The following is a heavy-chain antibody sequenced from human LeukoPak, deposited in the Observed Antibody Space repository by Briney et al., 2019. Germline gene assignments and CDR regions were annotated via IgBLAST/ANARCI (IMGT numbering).Heavy chain of an antibody. V-gene: IGHV4-59*08. J-gene: IGHJ2*01. CDR2: IYYSGST. Sequence: SETLSLTSTVSGGSISSYYWSWIRQPPGKGLEWIGYIYYSGSTNYNPSLKSRVTISVDTSKNQFSLKLSSVTAADTAVYYCARRRSYWYFDLWGRGTLVTVSS. CDR1: GGSISSYY. CDR3: ARRRSYWYFDL.